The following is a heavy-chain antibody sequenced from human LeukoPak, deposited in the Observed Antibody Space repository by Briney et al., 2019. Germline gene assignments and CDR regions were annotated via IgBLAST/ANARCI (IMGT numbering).Heavy chain of an antibody. CDR3: ARADGSGRING. Sequence: SETLSLTCTVSGGSISGYYWSLIRQPAGKGLEWIGRIYASGSTNYNPSLKSRVTISVDKSKNYFSLKLGSVTAADTAVYYCARADGSGRINGWGKGTTAAVCS. D-gene: IGHD3-10*01. CDR1: GGSISGYY. J-gene: IGHJ6*04. V-gene: IGHV4-4*07. CDR2: IYASGST.